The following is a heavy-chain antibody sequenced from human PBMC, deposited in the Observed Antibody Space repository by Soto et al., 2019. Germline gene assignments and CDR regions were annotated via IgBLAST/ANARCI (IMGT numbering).Heavy chain of an antibody. CDR2: ISYDGSNK. V-gene: IGHV3-30*18. CDR1: GFTFSSYG. Sequence: QVQLVESGGGVVQPGRSLRLSCAASGFTFSSYGMHWVRQAPGKGLEWVAVISYDGSNKYYADSVKGRFTISRDNSKNTLYLQMNSVRAEDTAVYYCAKGRITGTSPPRFDPWGQGTLVTVSS. J-gene: IGHJ5*02. CDR3: AKGRITGTSPPRFDP. D-gene: IGHD1-20*01.